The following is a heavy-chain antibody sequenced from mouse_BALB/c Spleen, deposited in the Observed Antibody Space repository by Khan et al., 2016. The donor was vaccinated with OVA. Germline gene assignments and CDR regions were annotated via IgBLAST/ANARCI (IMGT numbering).Heavy chain of an antibody. V-gene: IGHV2-3*01. D-gene: IGHD2-10*01. CDR3: AKGGTYFGGYFDV. Sequence: QVQLKESGPGLVAPSQSLSITCTVSGFSFTDYGVSWVRQPPGKGLEWLGVIWDDGSTNYHSGLISRLSISKDNSKSHVSFTLNSLQSDDTATYYGAKGGTYFGGYFDVWGAGTTVTVSS. CDR1: GFSFTDYG. J-gene: IGHJ1*01. CDR2: IWDDGST.